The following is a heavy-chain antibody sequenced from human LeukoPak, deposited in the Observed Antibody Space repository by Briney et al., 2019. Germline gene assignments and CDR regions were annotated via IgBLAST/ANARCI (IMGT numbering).Heavy chain of an antibody. J-gene: IGHJ3*02. V-gene: IGHV3-20*04. CDR3: ARDTAHAFDI. CDR1: GFTFDDYG. Sequence: GGSLRLSCAASGFTFDDYGLSWVRQAPGKGLEWVSGINWSGGSTGYADSVKGRFTISRDNAKNTLYLQMNSLRAEDTAVYYCARDTAHAFDIWGQWTMVTVSS. CDR2: INWSGGST. D-gene: IGHD5-18*01.